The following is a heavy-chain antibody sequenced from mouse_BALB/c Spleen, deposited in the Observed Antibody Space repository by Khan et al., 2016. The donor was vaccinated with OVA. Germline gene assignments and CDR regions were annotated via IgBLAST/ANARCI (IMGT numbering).Heavy chain of an antibody. V-gene: IGHV5-15*02. CDR3: VRDLRLVAY. J-gene: IGHJ3*01. Sequence: EVELVESGGGLVQPGGSRKLSCAASGFTFSDYGMAWVRQAPGKGPEWVAFISTLAYSIYYAATVTGRFNISRENAKNTLYLEMSSLRSEATAMYDCVRDLRLVAYWGQGTLVTVSA. CDR2: ISTLAYSI. CDR1: GFTFSDYG. D-gene: IGHD1-2*01.